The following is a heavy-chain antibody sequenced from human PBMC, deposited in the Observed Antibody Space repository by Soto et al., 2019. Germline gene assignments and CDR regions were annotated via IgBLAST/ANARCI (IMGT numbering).Heavy chain of an antibody. Sequence: QVQLQESGPGLVKPSETLSLTCTVSGGSISSYYWSWIRQPPGKGLEWIGYIYYSGSTNYNPSLKSRVPISLDTSKNQFSLKLSSVTAADTAVYYCARDRYDSSAYYIDIWGQGTMVTVSS. D-gene: IGHD3-22*01. CDR2: IYYSGST. CDR1: GGSISSYY. CDR3: ARDRYDSSAYYIDI. V-gene: IGHV4-59*12. J-gene: IGHJ3*02.